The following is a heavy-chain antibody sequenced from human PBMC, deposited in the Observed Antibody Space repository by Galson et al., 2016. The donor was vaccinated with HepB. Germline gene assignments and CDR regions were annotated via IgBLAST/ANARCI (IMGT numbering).Heavy chain of an antibody. D-gene: IGHD2-2*01. CDR2: INPSGTKT. CDR3: ARVSSLTSPSHY. J-gene: IGHJ4*02. Sequence: SVKVSCKASGYTFTRHCMHWVRQAPGQGLDWMGLINPSGTKTTYAQEFRGRVTMTRDTSTSAVYMELTGLTSEDTAVYYCARVSSLTSPSHYWGRGTLV. V-gene: IGHV1-46*01. CDR1: GYTFTRHC.